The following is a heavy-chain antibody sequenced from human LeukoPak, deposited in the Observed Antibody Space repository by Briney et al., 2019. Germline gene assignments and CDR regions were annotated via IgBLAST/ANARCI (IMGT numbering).Heavy chain of an antibody. Sequence: GGSLRLSCAASGFTFSSYSMNLVRQAPGKGLEWVSSISSSSSYIYYADSVKGRFTISRDNAKNSLYLQMNSLRAEDTAVYYCARHGGVAGIVGARGGFDPWGQGTLVTVSS. J-gene: IGHJ5*02. CDR1: GFTFSSYS. CDR2: ISSSSSYI. V-gene: IGHV3-21*01. D-gene: IGHD1-26*01. CDR3: ARHGGVAGIVGARGGFDP.